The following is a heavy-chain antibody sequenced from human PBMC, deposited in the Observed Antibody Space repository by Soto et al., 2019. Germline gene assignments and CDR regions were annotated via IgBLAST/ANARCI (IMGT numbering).Heavy chain of an antibody. CDR1: GGSISSGGYY. J-gene: IGHJ5*02. Sequence: QVQLQESGPGLVKPSQTLSLTCTVSGGSISSGGYYWSWIRQHPGKGLEWIGYIYYSGSTYYNPSLKSRVTLSVDTSKNQFSLKLSSVTAADTAVYYCARDGEWELGNWFDPWGQGTLVTVSS. CDR3: ARDGEWELGNWFDP. D-gene: IGHD1-26*01. CDR2: IYYSGST. V-gene: IGHV4-31*03.